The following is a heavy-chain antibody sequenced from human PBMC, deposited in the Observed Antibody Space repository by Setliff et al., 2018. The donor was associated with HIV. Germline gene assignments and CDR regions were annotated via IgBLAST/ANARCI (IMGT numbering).Heavy chain of an antibody. D-gene: IGHD5-18*01. Sequence: GGSLRLSCAASGFTFSSYEMNWVRQTPEKGLEWVSYISDSGSTKYYADSVRGRFTISRDNAKNLLYLQMSSLRAEDTAVYYCARGYTYGSFDFWGRGTLVTVS. CDR3: ARGYTYGSFDF. CDR1: GFTFSSYE. V-gene: IGHV3-48*03. J-gene: IGHJ4*02. CDR2: ISDSGSTK.